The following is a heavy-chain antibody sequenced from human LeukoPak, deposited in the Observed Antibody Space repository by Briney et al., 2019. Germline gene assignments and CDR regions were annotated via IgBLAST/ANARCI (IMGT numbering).Heavy chain of an antibody. D-gene: IGHD6-6*01. J-gene: IGHJ4*02. CDR3: ARDRSSSRPNYFDY. CDR2: ISAYNGNT. Sequence: ISWVRQAPGQGLEWMGWISAYNGNTNYAQKLQGRVTMTTDTSTSTAYMELRSLRSDDTAVYYCARDRSSSRPNYFDYWGQGTLVTVSS. V-gene: IGHV1-18*01.